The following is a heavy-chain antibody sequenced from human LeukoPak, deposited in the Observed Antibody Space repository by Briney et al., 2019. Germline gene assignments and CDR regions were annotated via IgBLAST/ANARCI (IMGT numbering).Heavy chain of an antibody. CDR1: GFTFNTYS. CDR3: ARGAQGRYFDWLLSRRHNDY. D-gene: IGHD3-9*01. Sequence: GGSLRLSCAASGFTFNTYSMNWVRQAPGKGLEWVSSISSSGSYIYYADSVKGRFTISRDNAKNSLYLQMNSLRAEDTAVYYCARGAQGRYFDWLLSRRHNDYWGQGTLVTVSS. V-gene: IGHV3-21*01. J-gene: IGHJ4*02. CDR2: ISSSGSYI.